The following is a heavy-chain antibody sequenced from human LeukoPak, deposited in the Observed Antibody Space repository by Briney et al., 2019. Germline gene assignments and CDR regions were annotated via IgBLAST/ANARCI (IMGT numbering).Heavy chain of an antibody. Sequence: GGSLRLSCAASAFTFSNYWMHWVRHAPEKGLVWVSHINSDGSTTNYADSVKGRFTISRDNAKNTLYLQMNSLRAAGTAVYYCARVYCSGGTCYSFAYWGQGTLVTVSS. J-gene: IGHJ4*02. CDR3: ARVYCSGGTCYSFAY. D-gene: IGHD2-15*01. V-gene: IGHV3-74*01. CDR2: INSDGSTT. CDR1: AFTFSNYW.